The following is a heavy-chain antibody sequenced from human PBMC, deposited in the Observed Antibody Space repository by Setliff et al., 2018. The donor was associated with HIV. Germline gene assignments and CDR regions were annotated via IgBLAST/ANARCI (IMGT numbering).Heavy chain of an antibody. CDR3: ARGSFIGDYYYFDY. CDR1: GGSISTYS. J-gene: IGHJ4*02. Sequence: PSETLSLTCTVSGGSISTYSWTWIRQPPGKGLEWIGYIYTSGSTNYNPSLKSRVTISVDTSKNQFSLKLSSVTAADTAVYYCARGSFIGDYYYFDYWGQGTLVTVSS. CDR2: IYTSGST. D-gene: IGHD3-10*01. V-gene: IGHV4-4*08.